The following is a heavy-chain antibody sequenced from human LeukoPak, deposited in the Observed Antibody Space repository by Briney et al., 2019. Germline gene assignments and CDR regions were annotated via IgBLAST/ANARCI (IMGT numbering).Heavy chain of an antibody. V-gene: IGHV3-33*01. CDR2: IWDDGRTK. D-gene: IGHD6-19*01. J-gene: IGHJ4*02. CDR1: GFIFSNYG. CDR3: AREWGRIAVAGGPGY. Sequence: GGSLRPSWEVAGFIFSNYGMDWVRQAPRKGLEWVALIWDDGRTKLHADSVSGRFTITRDNSANTLYLQISSLRVEDTAVYYCAREWGRIAVAGGPGYWGQGALVTVSS.